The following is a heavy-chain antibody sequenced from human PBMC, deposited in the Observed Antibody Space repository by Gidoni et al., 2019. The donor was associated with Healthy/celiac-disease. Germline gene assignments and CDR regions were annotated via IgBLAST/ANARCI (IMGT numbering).Heavy chain of an antibody. J-gene: IGHJ4*02. V-gene: IGHV3-9*01. D-gene: IGHD1-26*01. CDR3: AKDNSGSYLFDY. CDR2: ISWKSGSI. CDR1: GFTFDDYA. Sequence: EVQLVASGGGLVQPGRSLRLSCAASGFTFDDYAMHWVRQAPGKGREWVSGISWKSGSIGYADSVKGRFTISRDNAKNSLYLKMNSLRAEDTALYYCAKDNSGSYLFDYWGQGTLVTVSS.